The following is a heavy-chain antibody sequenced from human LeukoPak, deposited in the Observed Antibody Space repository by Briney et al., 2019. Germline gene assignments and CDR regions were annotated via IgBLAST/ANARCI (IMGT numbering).Heavy chain of an antibody. CDR3: ARAGSSSSVGAFDI. CDR1: GYTFTSYY. Sequence: ASVTVSYKASGYTFTSYYMHWVGQAPGQGREGVGRINPSGGSTSYAQTFQGRVTMTRDTATSTVYMELSSLRSEDTAVYYCARAGSSSSVGAFDIWGQGTMDTVSS. CDR2: INPSGGST. D-gene: IGHD6-6*01. J-gene: IGHJ3*02. V-gene: IGHV1-46*01.